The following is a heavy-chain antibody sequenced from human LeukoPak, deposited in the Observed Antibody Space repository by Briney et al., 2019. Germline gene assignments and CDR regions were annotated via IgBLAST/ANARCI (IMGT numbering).Heavy chain of an antibody. CDR3: ARAPIVVPAAIWAEPDFDY. D-gene: IGHD2-2*02. V-gene: IGHV1-18*04. Sequence: ASVKVSCKASGYTFPTYTITWVRQAPGQGLEWMGWIRVYNGNTNYAQKLQGRVSMTTDTSTSTAYMELRSLISDDTAFYYCARAPIVVPAAIWAEPDFDYWGQGTLVTVSS. CDR2: IRVYNGNT. J-gene: IGHJ4*01. CDR1: GYTFPTYT.